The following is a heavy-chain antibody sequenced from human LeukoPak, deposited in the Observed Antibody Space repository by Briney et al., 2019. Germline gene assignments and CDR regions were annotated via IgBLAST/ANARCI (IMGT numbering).Heavy chain of an antibody. J-gene: IGHJ4*02. D-gene: IGHD6-13*01. CDR3: ARKAAAGRSRADY. V-gene: IGHV1-69*02. CDR2: IIPILGIA. Sequence: ASVKVSCKASGGTFSSYTISWVRQAPGQGLEWMGRIIPILGIANYAQKFQGRVTITADKSTSTAYMELSSLRSEDTAVYYCARKAAAGRSRADYWGQGTLVTVSS. CDR1: GGTFSSYT.